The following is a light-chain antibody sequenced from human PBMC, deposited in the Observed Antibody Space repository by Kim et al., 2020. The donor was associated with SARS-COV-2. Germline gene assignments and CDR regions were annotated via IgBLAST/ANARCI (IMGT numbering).Light chain of an antibody. CDR1: QNIDAW. J-gene: IGKJ4*01. V-gene: IGKV1-5*03. Sequence: GDRVTITCRASQNIDAWLAWYQQKPGKAPKLLIYTASTLESGVPSRFSGSGSGTEFTLTISSLQPDDFATYYCQQYKTYPVTFGGGTKLEIK. CDR2: TAS. CDR3: QQYKTYPVT.